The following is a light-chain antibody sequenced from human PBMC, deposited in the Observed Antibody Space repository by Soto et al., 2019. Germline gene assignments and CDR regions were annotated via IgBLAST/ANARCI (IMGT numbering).Light chain of an antibody. CDR1: QSVSGSY. Sequence: EIVLTQSPGTLSLSPGERATLSCRASQSVSGSYLVWYQQKPGQAPRLLIYVASTRATGIPARFSGSGSGTEFTLTISSLQSEDSAVYYCQQYTNWPLTFGGGTKVDIK. J-gene: IGKJ4*01. CDR3: QQYTNWPLT. V-gene: IGKV3-15*01. CDR2: VAS.